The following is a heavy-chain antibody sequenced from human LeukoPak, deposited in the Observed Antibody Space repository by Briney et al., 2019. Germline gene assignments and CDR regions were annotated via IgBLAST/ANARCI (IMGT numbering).Heavy chain of an antibody. CDR3: ARDRDGDYGRWFDP. CDR2: MNPNSGNT. Sequence: ASVKVSCKASGYTFTSYDINWVRQATGQGLEWMGWMNPNSGNTGYAQKFQGRVTMTRDTSISTAYMELSRLRSDDTAVYYCARDRDGDYGRWFDPWGQGTLVTVSS. V-gene: IGHV1-8*01. J-gene: IGHJ5*02. D-gene: IGHD4-17*01. CDR1: GYTFTSYD.